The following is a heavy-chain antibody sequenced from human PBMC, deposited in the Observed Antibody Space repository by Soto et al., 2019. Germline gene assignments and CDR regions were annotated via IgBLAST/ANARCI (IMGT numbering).Heavy chain of an antibody. V-gene: IGHV3-30-3*01. D-gene: IGHD6-19*01. CDR3: ARDMYSSDYFVKWFEP. CDR1: GFSFSSYA. Sequence: QVRLVESGGGVVQPGRSLRLSCTASGFSFSSYAMYWFRQPPGKGPEWVAVISHDGINKHYADSVKGRVTVSRDNSNHSLDLQLNSLRGEDTAMYYCARDMYSSDYFVKWFEPWGQGILVTVSS. CDR2: ISHDGINK. J-gene: IGHJ5*02.